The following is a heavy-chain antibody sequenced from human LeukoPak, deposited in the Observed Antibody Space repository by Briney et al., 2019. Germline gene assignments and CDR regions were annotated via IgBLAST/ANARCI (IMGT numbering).Heavy chain of an antibody. V-gene: IGHV4-39*01. Sequence: SETLSLTCGVSGTSFTSYYWSWIRQPPGKGLEWIGSIYYSGSTYYNPSLKSRVTISVDTSKNQFSLKLSSVTAADTAVYYCASPGIAAASFDYWGQGTLVTVSS. CDR2: IYYSGST. CDR1: GTSFTSYY. D-gene: IGHD6-13*01. CDR3: ASPGIAAASFDY. J-gene: IGHJ4*02.